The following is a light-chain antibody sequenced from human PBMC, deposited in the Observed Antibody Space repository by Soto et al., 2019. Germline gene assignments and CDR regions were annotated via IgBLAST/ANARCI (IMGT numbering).Light chain of an antibody. Sequence: EIVMTQSPATLSVSPGEGATLSCRASQSVRRHLAWYQQKPGQAPRLLIYDVSTRATGIPARFSGSGSGTDFTLTISSLESEDFAVYYCQQDYHWPLFGGGTKVEIK. V-gene: IGKV3-15*01. CDR1: QSVRRH. J-gene: IGKJ4*02. CDR3: QQDYHWPL. CDR2: DVS.